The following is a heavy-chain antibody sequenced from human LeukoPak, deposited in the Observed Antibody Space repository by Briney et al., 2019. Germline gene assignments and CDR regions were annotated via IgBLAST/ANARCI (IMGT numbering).Heavy chain of an antibody. CDR2: ISAYNGNT. CDR3: ARDPRGLYSNYYFDY. D-gene: IGHD4-11*01. Sequence: ASVKVSCKASGYTFTSYGISWVRQAPGQGLEWMRWISAYNGNTNYAQKLQGRVTMTTDTSTSTAYMELRSLRSDDTAVYYCARDPRGLYSNYYFDYWGQGTLVTVSS. V-gene: IGHV1-18*01. CDR1: GYTFTSYG. J-gene: IGHJ4*02.